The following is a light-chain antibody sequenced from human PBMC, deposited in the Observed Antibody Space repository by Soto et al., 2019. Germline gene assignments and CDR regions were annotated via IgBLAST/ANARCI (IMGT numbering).Light chain of an antibody. CDR3: TAWDDRLKTVV. V-gene: IGLV1-44*01. Sequence: QSVLTQPPSASGTPGQRVTISCSESGSNIGSNAVNWYQQLPGKAPKLLIYSHSQRPSGVPDRFSGSKSGTSASLAISGLQSDDEADYYCTAWDDRLKTVVIGGGTKLTVL. CDR1: GSNIGSNA. CDR2: SHS. J-gene: IGLJ2*01.